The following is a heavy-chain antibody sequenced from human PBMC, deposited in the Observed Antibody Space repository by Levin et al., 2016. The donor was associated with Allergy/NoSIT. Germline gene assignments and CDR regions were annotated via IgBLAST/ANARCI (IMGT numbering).Heavy chain of an antibody. CDR2: INHSGST. D-gene: IGHD3-10*01. CDR1: GGSISSSSYY. J-gene: IGHJ5*02. V-gene: IGHV4-39*07. CDR3: ARGQGITMVRGERLPGNWFDP. Sequence: SETLSLTCTVSGGSISSSSYYWGWIRQPPGKGLEWIGEINHSGSTNYNPSLKSRVTISVDTSKNQFSLKLSSVTAADTAVYYCARGQGITMVRGERLPGNWFDPWGQGTLVTVSS.